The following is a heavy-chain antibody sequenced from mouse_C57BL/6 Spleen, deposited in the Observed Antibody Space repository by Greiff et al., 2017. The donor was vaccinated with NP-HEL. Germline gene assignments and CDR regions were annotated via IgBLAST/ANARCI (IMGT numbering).Heavy chain of an antibody. J-gene: IGHJ1*03. CDR1: GFTFSDYY. CDR3: ARRGDGYSHWYFDV. V-gene: IGHV5-16*01. Sequence: EVQLVESEGGLVQPGSSMKLSCTASGFTFSDYYMAWVRQVPEKGLEWVANINYDGSSTYYLDSLKSRFILSRDNAKNILYLQMSSLKSEDTATYYCARRGDGYSHWYFDVWGTGTTVTVSS. D-gene: IGHD2-3*01. CDR2: INYDGSST.